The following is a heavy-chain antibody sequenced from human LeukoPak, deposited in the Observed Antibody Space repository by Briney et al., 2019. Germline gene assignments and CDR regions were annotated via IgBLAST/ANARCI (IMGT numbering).Heavy chain of an antibody. CDR2: MNPNSGNT. CDR1: GCTFSSYD. V-gene: IGHV1-8*01. Sequence: RGASVKVSCKASGCTFSSYDINWVRQATGQGLEWMGRMNPNSGNTDYAQKFQGRVTMTRDNSTSTAYMELSSLRSEDTAVYYCAGGNGYRSRWDPWDWFDPWGQGTLVTVSS. D-gene: IGHD6-13*01. CDR3: AGGNGYRSRWDPWDWFDP. J-gene: IGHJ5*02.